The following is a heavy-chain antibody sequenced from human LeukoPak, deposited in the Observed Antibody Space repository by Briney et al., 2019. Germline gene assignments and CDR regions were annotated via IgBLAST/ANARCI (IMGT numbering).Heavy chain of an antibody. Sequence: GGSLRLSCAASGFTFSDYYMSWVRQAPGKGLEWVSAISGSGGSTYYADSVKGRFTISRDNSKNTLYLQMNSLRAEDTAVYYCAKDWWDSSGWYEYFQHWGQGTLVTVSS. J-gene: IGHJ1*01. D-gene: IGHD6-19*01. CDR1: GFTFSDYY. CDR2: ISGSGGST. CDR3: AKDWWDSSGWYEYFQH. V-gene: IGHV3-23*01.